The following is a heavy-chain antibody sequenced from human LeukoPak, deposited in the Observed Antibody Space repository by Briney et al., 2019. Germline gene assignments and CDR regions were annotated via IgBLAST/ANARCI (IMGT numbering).Heavy chain of an antibody. CDR2: INPNSGGT. CDR1: EYTFTGYY. J-gene: IGHJ4*02. Sequence: GASVKVSCKASEYTFTGYYMHWVRQAPGQGLEWMGWINPNSGGTNYAQKFQGRVTMTRDTSISTAYMELSRLRSDDTAVYYCARFGPYYDILTGYYKDKPFLDYWGQGTLVTVSS. V-gene: IGHV1-2*02. CDR3: ARFGPYYDILTGYYKDKPFLDY. D-gene: IGHD3-9*01.